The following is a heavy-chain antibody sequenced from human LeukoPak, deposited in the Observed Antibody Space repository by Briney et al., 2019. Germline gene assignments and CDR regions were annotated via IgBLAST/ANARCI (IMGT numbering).Heavy chain of an antibody. J-gene: IGHJ5*02. CDR3: ARDLFPNTALATVWFDP. CDR1: GFSFSSFS. CDR2: ISGTPTYI. Sequence: GGSLRLSCAASGFSFSSFSMNWVRQAPGKGLEWVSSISGTPTYIYYADPVRGRFTISRDNANNSMYLQMNSLRAEDTAVYYCARDLFPNTALATVWFDPWGQGTLVTVSS. D-gene: IGHD6-19*01. V-gene: IGHV3-21*01.